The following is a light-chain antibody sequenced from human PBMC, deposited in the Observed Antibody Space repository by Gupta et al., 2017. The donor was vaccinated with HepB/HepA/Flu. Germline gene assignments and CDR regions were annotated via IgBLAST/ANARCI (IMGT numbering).Light chain of an antibody. Sequence: IVLTQSPATLSLSPGERATLSCRASQSVSGFLAWYQQKPGQAPRLLIYDASDRAAGIPARFSGSGSGTDFTLTSSSREHEDFAIYYWQQRGNLLTFGGGTKVEIK. CDR1: QSVSGF. V-gene: IGKV3-11*01. J-gene: IGKJ4*01. CDR2: DAS. CDR3: QQRGNLLT.